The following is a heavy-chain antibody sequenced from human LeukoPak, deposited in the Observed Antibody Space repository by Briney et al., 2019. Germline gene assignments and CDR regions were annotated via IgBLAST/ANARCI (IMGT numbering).Heavy chain of an antibody. CDR1: GYSFTDYA. CDR3: ARDLNWGYVDY. V-gene: IGHV1-3*01. D-gene: IGHD7-27*01. Sequence: ASVKVSCKASGYSFTDYAMHWVRQSPGQRLEWMGWINAANGSTKYSQNFQGRVTITRDTSASTAYMELSSLRSEDTAVYYCARDLNWGYVDYWGQGTLVTVPS. CDR2: INAANGST. J-gene: IGHJ4*02.